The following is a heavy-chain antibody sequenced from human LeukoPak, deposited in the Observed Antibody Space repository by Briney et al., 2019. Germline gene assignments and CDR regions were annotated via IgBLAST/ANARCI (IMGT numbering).Heavy chain of an antibody. CDR1: GYTFTRYY. D-gene: IGHD5-12*01. CDR2: INPISGAT. J-gene: IGHJ4*02. Sequence: ASVKVSCKTSGYTFTRYYMQWVRQAPGHGLEWMGIINPISGATDYAQKFQGRVTMTRDTSTSTVYMELSSLRSEDTAMYYCTRVPHRDGVAQDYWGQGTLVTVSP. V-gene: IGHV1-46*01. CDR3: TRVPHRDGVAQDY.